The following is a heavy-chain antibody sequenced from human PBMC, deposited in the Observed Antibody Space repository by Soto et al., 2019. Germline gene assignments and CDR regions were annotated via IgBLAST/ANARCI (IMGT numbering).Heavy chain of an antibody. D-gene: IGHD3-10*01. CDR1: GFTFSSYD. J-gene: IGHJ4*02. CDR2: IGTAGDA. Sequence: EVQLVESGGGLVQPGGSLRLSCAASGFTFSSYDMHWVRQVTGKGLEWVSAIGTAGDAYYPNSVKGRFTISRENATNAFYLQMNSLRAGDTAVYYCARAFITGVLDYWCQGTLVTVSS. V-gene: IGHV3-13*04. CDR3: ARAFITGVLDY.